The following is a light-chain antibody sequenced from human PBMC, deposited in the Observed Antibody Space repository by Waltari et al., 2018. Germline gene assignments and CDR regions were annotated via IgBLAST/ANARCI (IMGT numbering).Light chain of an antibody. CDR1: QSVSRA. V-gene: IGKV3-20*01. Sequence: EIVLTQSPGILSLSPGERATLSCRASQSVSRALGWYQQKPGQAPRLLIYGASNRATGIPDRFSGGGSGTDFSLTISRLEPEDFAVYYCQHYVRLPATFGQGTKVEIK. J-gene: IGKJ1*01. CDR3: QHYVRLPAT. CDR2: GAS.